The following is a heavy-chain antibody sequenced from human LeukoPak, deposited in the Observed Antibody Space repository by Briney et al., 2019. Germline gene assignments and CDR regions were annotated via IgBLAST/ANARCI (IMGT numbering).Heavy chain of an antibody. Sequence: SETLSLTCTVSGDSISSGNYYWTWIRQPAGKGLEWIGRIYTSGSTNYNPSLKSRVTISVDTSKNQFSLKLSSVTAANTAVYYCAALGYSYGTDYWGQGTLVTVSS. CDR3: AALGYSYGTDY. CDR2: IYTSGST. D-gene: IGHD5-18*01. CDR1: GDSISSGNYY. J-gene: IGHJ4*02. V-gene: IGHV4-61*02.